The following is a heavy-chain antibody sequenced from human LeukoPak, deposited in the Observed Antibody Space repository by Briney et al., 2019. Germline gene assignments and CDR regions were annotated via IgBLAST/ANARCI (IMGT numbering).Heavy chain of an antibody. J-gene: IGHJ4*02. CDR1: GFTFSSYA. D-gene: IGHD1-26*01. CDR2: ISGSGGST. CDR3: ANLPLGAKGYFDY. Sequence: GGSLRLSCAASGFTFSSYAMSWVRQAPGKGLEWVSAISGSGGSTYYADSVKGRFTISRDNSKNTLYLQMNSLRAEDTAVYYCANLPLGAKGYFDYWGQGTLVTVSS. V-gene: IGHV3-23*01.